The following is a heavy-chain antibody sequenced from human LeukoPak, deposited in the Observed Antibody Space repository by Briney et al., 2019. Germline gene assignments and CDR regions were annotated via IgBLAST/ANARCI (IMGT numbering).Heavy chain of an antibody. Sequence: PGGSLRLSCAASGFTFSNYWIHWVRQAPGKGLVWFSRINSDGSSTSYADSVKGRYTFSRDNAKNTLYLQMNSLRAEDTAVYYCARDGFCSGTSCYYFDYWGQGTLVTVSS. CDR1: GFTFSNYW. CDR2: INSDGSST. J-gene: IGHJ4*02. CDR3: ARDGFCSGTSCYYFDY. V-gene: IGHV3-74*01. D-gene: IGHD2-2*01.